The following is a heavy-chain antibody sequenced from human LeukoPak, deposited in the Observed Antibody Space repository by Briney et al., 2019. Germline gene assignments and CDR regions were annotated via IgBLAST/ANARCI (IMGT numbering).Heavy chain of an antibody. J-gene: IGHJ1*01. CDR1: GGSFSGYY. D-gene: IGHD3-22*01. CDR2: INHGGST. CDR3: ARKYYYDSSGYHYGEYFQH. Sequence: PSETLSLTCAAYGGSFSGYYWSWIRQPPGKGLEWIGEINHGGSTNYNPSLKSRVTISVDTSKNQFSLKLSSVTAADTAVYYCARKYYYDSSGYHYGEYFQHWGQGTLVTVSS. V-gene: IGHV4-34*01.